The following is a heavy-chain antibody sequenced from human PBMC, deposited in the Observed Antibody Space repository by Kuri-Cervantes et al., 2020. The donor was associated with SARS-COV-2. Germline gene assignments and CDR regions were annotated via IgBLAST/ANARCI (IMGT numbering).Heavy chain of an antibody. V-gene: IGHV1-69*06. CDR3: ARGTGGIIEMATRVGMDV. CDR1: GYSFTSYW. Sequence: SVKVSCKGSGYSFTSYWISWVRQAPGQGLEWMGGIIPIFGTANYAQKFQGRVTITADKSTSTAYMELSSLRSEDTAVYYCARGTGGIIEMATRVGMDVWGQGTTVTVSS. J-gene: IGHJ6*02. D-gene: IGHD5-24*01. CDR2: IIPIFGTA.